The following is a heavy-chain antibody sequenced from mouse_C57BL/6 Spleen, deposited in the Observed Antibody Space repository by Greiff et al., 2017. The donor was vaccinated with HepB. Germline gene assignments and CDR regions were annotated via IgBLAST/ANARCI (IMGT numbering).Heavy chain of an antibody. CDR1: GFTFSSYA. V-gene: IGHV5-4*03. D-gene: IGHD1-1*01. J-gene: IGHJ1*03. CDR2: ISDGGSYT. Sequence: EVKLVESGGGLVKPGGSLKLSCAASGFTFSSYAMSWVRQTPEKRLEWVATISDGGSYTYYPDNVKGRFTISRDNAKNNLYLQMSHRKSEDTAIYYCARWDYYGSGYWYFDVWGTGTTVTVSS. CDR3: ARWDYYGSGYWYFDV.